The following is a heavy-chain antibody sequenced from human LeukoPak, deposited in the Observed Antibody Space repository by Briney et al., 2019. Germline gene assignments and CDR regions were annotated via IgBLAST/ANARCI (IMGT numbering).Heavy chain of an antibody. D-gene: IGHD3-9*01. J-gene: IGHJ4*02. V-gene: IGHV5-51*01. CDR2: IYPGDSDT. CDR3: ARQLRYFDWLSYFDY. CDR1: GYSFTSYR. Sequence: GESLKISCKGSGYSFTSYRIGWVRQMPGKGLEWMGIIYPGDSDTRYSPSFQGQVTISADKSISTAYLQLSSLKASDTAMYYCARQLRYFDWLSYFDYWGQGTLVTVSS.